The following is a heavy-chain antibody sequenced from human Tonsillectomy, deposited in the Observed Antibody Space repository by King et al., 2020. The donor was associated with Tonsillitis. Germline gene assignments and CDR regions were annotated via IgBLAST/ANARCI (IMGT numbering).Heavy chain of an antibody. CDR3: AKLASGYSPYDAFDI. D-gene: IGHD5-18*01. Sequence: VQLVESGGGVVQPGRSLRLSCAASGFTFSTYGMHWVRQAPGKGLEWVAVISYDGSNKYYADSVKGRFTISRDNSKNTLYLQMNSLRAEDTAVYYCAKLASGYSPYDAFDIWGQGTMVTVSS. CDR2: ISYDGSNK. CDR1: GFTFSTYG. V-gene: IGHV3-30*18. J-gene: IGHJ3*02.